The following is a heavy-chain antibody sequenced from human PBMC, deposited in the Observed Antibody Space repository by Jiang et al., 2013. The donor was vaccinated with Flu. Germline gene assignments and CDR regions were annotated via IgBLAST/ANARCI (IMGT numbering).Heavy chain of an antibody. CDR2: INTNNGKP. J-gene: IGHJ1*01. CDR3: ARGHLESIQH. Sequence: IFNSQSISWVRQAPGQGLEWMGWINTNNGKPTYAQGFTGRFVFSLDTSVSTAYLQISSLKADDTAVYYCARGHLESIQHWGQGTLVTVSS. V-gene: IGHV7-4-1*02. CDR1: IFNSQS.